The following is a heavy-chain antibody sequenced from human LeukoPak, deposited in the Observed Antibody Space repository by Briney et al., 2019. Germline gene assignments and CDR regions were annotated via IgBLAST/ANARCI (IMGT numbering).Heavy chain of an antibody. V-gene: IGHV3-23*01. D-gene: IGHD1-1*01. J-gene: IGHJ4*02. Sequence: GGSLRLSCVVSGFTFSTSAMSWVRQAPGKGLEWVSGISESGGSTYYADSVKGRFTSSRDNSKNTLYLQMNSLRAEDTAVYYCARVRGSTRTYFDYWGQETLVTVSS. CDR2: ISESGGST. CDR1: GFTFSTSA. CDR3: ARVRGSTRTYFDY.